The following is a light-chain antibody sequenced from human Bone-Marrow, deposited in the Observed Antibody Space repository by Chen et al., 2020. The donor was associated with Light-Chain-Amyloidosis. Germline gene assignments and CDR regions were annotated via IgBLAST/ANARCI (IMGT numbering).Light chain of an antibody. J-gene: IGKJ3*01. CDR1: QSVLYSSNNKNY. CDR2: WAS. CDR3: QQYYSIPVT. Sequence: DIVMTQFPDSLAVSLGERATINCKSSQSVLYSSNNKNYLAWYQQKPGQPPKLLISWASTRESGVPDRFSGSGSGTDFTLTISRLQAEDVAVYYCQQYYSIPVTVGLGTKVD. V-gene: IGKV4-1*01.